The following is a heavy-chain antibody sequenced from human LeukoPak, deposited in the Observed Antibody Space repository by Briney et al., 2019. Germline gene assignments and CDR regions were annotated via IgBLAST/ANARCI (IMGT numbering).Heavy chain of an antibody. CDR1: GFTFNSYA. V-gene: IGHV3-23*01. CDR3: AKDEVPTDFCGSPSCYRIYFDS. CDR2: ISGSGGST. J-gene: IGHJ4*02. D-gene: IGHD2-2*01. Sequence: PGGSLRLSCAASGFTFNSYAMSWVRQAPGKGLEWVSGISGSGGSTYYADSVKGRFTISRDSSKKTLFLQMNSLRAEDTAVYYCAKDEVPTDFCGSPSCYRIYFDSWGQGTLVTVSS.